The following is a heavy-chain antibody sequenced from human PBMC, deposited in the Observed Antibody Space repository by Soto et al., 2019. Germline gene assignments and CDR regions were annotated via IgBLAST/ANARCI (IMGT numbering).Heavy chain of an antibody. J-gene: IGHJ4*02. CDR2: ISGSGGGT. V-gene: IGHV3-23*01. CDR1: GVTFSSYA. Sequence: EVQLLESGGGLVQPGGSLRLSCAASGVTFSSYAMSWVRQAPGKGLEWISSISGSGGGTDFADSVKGRFTISRDNSKNTLHLQMNSLRSEDTPVSYCAKDCRYDYIWGSWNYWGQGTLVTVSS. CDR3: AKDCRYDYIWGSWNY. D-gene: IGHD3-16*01.